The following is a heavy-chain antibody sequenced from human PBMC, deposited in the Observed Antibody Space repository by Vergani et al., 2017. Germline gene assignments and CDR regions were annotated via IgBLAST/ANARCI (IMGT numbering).Heavy chain of an antibody. Sequence: QVQLVQSGAEVKKPGASVNVFCKASGYTFTSYDINWVRQATGQGLEWMGWMNPNSGNTAYAQKFQGRDTMTRNTSISKAYMELRSLRSDDAAGYYCARREWEERAFDIWGQGTMVTVSS. CDR1: GYTFTSYD. V-gene: IGHV1-8*01. CDR3: ARREWEERAFDI. D-gene: IGHD1-26*01. CDR2: MNPNSGNT. J-gene: IGHJ3*02.